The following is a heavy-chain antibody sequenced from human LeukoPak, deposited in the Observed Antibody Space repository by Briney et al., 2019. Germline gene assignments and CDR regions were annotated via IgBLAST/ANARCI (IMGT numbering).Heavy chain of an antibody. CDR1: GYTFTGYY. CDR2: INPNSGGT. J-gene: IGHJ4*02. CDR3: ARDKGGTKIRGVIIY. Sequence: ASVKVSCKASGYTFTGYYMHWVRQAPGQGLEWMGWINPNSGGTSYAQKFQGRVTMTRDMSTSTVYMELSSLRSEDTAVYYCARDKGGTKIRGVIIYWGQGTLVTVSS. V-gene: IGHV1-2*02. D-gene: IGHD3-10*01.